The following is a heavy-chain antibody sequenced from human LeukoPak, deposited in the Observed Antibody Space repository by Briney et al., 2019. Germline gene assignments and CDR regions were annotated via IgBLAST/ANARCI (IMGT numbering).Heavy chain of an antibody. Sequence: GASVKVSCKASGCTFSSYAISWVRQAPGQGLEWMGGIIPIFGTANYAQKFQGRVTITADKSTSTAYMELGSLRSEDTAVYYCATLHTTMGGYFDYWGQGTLVTVSS. CDR1: GCTFSSYA. CDR3: ATLHTTMGGYFDY. D-gene: IGHD3-10*01. J-gene: IGHJ4*02. V-gene: IGHV1-69*06. CDR2: IIPIFGTA.